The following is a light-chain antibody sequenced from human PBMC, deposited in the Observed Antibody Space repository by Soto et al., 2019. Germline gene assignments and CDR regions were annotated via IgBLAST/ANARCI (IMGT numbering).Light chain of an antibody. CDR3: QQSFT. CDR1: QSISSW. V-gene: IGKV1-5*03. J-gene: IGKJ3*01. Sequence: DIQMTQSPSTLSASVGDRVTITCRASQSISSWLAWYQQKPGKAPKLLIYKASSLESGVPSRFSGSGSGTEVTLTISSLQPDDFATYYCQQSFTFGPGTKVDI. CDR2: KAS.